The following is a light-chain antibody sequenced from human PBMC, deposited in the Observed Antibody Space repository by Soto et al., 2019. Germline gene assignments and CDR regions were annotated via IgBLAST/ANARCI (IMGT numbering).Light chain of an antibody. CDR1: SRDVGGYNY. CDR2: DVS. V-gene: IGLV2-14*01. J-gene: IGLJ1*01. Sequence: QSALTQPGSVSGSPGQSITISCTGTSRDVGGYNYVSWYQQHPGKAPKLMIYDVSNRPSGVSNRFSGSKSGNTASLTISGLQAEDEDDYYCSSYTSSSTYVFGTGTKLTVL. CDR3: SSYTSSSTYV.